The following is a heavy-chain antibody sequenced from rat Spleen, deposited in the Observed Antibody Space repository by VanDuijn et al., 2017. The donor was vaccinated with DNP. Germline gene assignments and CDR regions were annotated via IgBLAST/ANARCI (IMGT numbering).Heavy chain of an antibody. Sequence: EVQLVESDGGLVQPGRSLKLSCAASRFTFSNYGMAWVRQAPTKGLEWVASISPSGGSTYYRDSVKGRVTLSRDNAKSTLYLQVNSLRSEDTATYYCARDLPGYTLYWGQGVMVTVSS. J-gene: IGHJ2*01. CDR2: ISPSGGST. CDR3: ARDLPGYTLY. V-gene: IGHV5S13*01. CDR1: RFTFSNYG. D-gene: IGHD1-4*01.